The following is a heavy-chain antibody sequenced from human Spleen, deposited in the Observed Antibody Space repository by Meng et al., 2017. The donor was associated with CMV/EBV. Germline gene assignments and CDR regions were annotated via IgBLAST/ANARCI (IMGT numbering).Heavy chain of an antibody. V-gene: IGHV1-3*02. CDR2: SNAGNGNT. J-gene: IGHJ4*02. Sequence: ASGYTFTSYAMHWVRQAPGQRLGWMGWSNAGNGNTKYSQEFQGRVTITRDTSASTAYMELSSLRSEDMAVYYCASSPFGAVTSYLDYWGQGTLVTVSS. D-gene: IGHD3-3*01. CDR3: ASSPFGAVTSYLDY. CDR1: GYTFTSYA.